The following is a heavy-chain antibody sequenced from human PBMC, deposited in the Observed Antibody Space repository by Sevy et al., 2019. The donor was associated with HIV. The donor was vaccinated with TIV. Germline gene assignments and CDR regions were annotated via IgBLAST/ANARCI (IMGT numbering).Heavy chain of an antibody. J-gene: IGHJ6*02. CDR1: AFTFSSDS. D-gene: IGHD1-26*01. CDR2: ISSASSYI. Sequence: GGSLRLSCAASAFTFSSDSMTWVRQAPGKGLEWVSSISSASSYIYYADSVKGRFTISRENAKDSVYLQMDSLRAEDTAVYYCARDRGVGTSSYGMDIWGQGTTVTVSS. V-gene: IGHV3-21*01. CDR3: ARDRGVGTSSYGMDI.